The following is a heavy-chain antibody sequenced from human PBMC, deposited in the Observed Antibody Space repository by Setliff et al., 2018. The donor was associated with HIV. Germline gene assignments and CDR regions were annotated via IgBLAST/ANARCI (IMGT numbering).Heavy chain of an antibody. D-gene: IGHD2-2*01. Sequence: SETLSLTCNVSGDSITSHYWIWIRQSPGKGLEWIGYIYYSGDTNYNPSLKSRVTMSVDTSKNQFSLKLSSVTAADTAVYYCARCPSPPYCTSTTCYVDYYYMDVWGKGTTVTVSS. J-gene: IGHJ6*03. CDR3: ARCPSPPYCTSTTCYVDYYYMDV. V-gene: IGHV4-59*11. CDR1: GDSITSHY. CDR2: IYYSGDT.